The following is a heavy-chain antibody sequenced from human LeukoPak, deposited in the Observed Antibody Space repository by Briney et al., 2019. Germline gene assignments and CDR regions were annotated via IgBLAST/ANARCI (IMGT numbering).Heavy chain of an antibody. CDR2: ISGSGGST. V-gene: IGHV3-23*01. D-gene: IGHD3-3*01. J-gene: IGHJ4*02. CDR1: GFTFSSYA. CDR3: AKKEWLEDYFDY. Sequence: GGSLRLSCAASGFTFSSYAMSWVRQAPGKGLEWVSAISGSGGSTNYADSVKGRFTISRDNSKNTLYLQMNSLRAEDTAVYYCAKKEWLEDYFDYWGQGTLVTVSS.